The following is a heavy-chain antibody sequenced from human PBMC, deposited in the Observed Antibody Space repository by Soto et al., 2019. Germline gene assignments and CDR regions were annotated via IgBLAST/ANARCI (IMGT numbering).Heavy chain of an antibody. D-gene: IGHD3-9*01. CDR3: AKMAAILRYFEWLPNNWFDS. CDR2: ISGSGGST. Sequence: PXGSLRLTCAASGFTLSSYSMSWVRQAPGKGLGWVSAISGSGGSTYYADSVKGRFTISRDNSKNTLYLQMNSLRAEETAVYYCAKMAAILRYFEWLPNNWFDSWAQGTLVTVSS. V-gene: IGHV3-23*01. J-gene: IGHJ5*01. CDR1: GFTLSSYS.